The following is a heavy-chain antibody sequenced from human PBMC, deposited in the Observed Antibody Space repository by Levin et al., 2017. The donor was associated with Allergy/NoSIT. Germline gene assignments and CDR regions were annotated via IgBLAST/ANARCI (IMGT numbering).Heavy chain of an antibody. J-gene: IGHJ6*03. CDR3: ARSSGDHYYYYMDV. CDR2: ISSSYSII. Sequence: GGSLRLSCAASGFTFSSYSLNWVRQAPGKGLEWVSYISSSYSIIYYADSVKGRFTISRDNAKNSLYLQMNSLRAEDTAVYYCARSSGDHYYYYMDVWGKGTTVTVSS. CDR1: GFTFSSYS. V-gene: IGHV3-48*01. D-gene: IGHD3-22*01.